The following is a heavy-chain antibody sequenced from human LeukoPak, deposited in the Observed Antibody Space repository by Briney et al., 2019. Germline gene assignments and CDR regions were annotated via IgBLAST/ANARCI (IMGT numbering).Heavy chain of an antibody. J-gene: IGHJ4*02. CDR1: GFTFSSFG. V-gene: IGHV3-30*02. CDR3: AKGTGMATIGFSLS. CDR2: INYDGSNK. D-gene: IGHD5-24*01. Sequence: PGGSLRLSCAASGFTFSSFGIHWVRQTPGKGLEWVAFINYDGSNKYYADSVKGRFTISRDNSKNTLYLQMNSLRAEDTAVYYCAKGTGMATIGFSLSWGQGTLVTVSS.